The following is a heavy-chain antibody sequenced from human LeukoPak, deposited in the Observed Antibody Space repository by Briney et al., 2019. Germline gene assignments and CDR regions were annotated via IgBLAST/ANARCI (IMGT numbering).Heavy chain of an antibody. D-gene: IGHD1-26*01. J-gene: IGHJ3*02. CDR1: GFAVSSNY. CDR3: ARESVGSFDI. Sequence: GGSLRLSCAASGFAVSSNYMSWVRQAPGKGLEWVSVIYSGGSTYYADSVKGRFTISRDNSKNTLYLQMNSLRAEDTAVYYCARESVGSFDIWGQGTMVTVSS. CDR2: IYSGGST. V-gene: IGHV3-66*01.